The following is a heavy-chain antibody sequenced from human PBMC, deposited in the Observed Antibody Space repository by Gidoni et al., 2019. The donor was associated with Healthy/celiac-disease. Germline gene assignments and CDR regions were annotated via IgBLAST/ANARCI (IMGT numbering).Heavy chain of an antibody. CDR1: GSSISSGGYY. J-gene: IGHJ6*02. V-gene: IGHV4-31*03. Sequence: QVQPQESGPGLVKPSQNLSLTCTVSGSSISSGGYYWSWIRQHPGQGLQWSGYIYYSGRTYYNPSLKSRVTISVDTSKNQFSLKLSSVTAADTPVYYCARKGGSCRWDYYGMDVWGQGTTVTVSS. D-gene: IGHD3-10*01. CDR2: IYYSGRT. CDR3: ARKGGSCRWDYYGMDV.